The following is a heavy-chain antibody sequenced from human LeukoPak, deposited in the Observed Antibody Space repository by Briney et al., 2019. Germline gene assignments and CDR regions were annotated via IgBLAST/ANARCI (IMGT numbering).Heavy chain of an antibody. CDR3: AREGEYCTNGVCYFDY. V-gene: IGHV3-21*01. D-gene: IGHD2-8*01. Sequence: PGGSLRLSCAASGFTLTSYSMNWVRQAPGKGLEWVSSISSSSSYIYYAGSVKGRFTISRDNAKNSLHLQMNSLRAEDTAVYYCAREGEYCTNGVCYFDYWGQGTLVTVSS. J-gene: IGHJ4*02. CDR2: ISSSSSYI. CDR1: GFTLTSYS.